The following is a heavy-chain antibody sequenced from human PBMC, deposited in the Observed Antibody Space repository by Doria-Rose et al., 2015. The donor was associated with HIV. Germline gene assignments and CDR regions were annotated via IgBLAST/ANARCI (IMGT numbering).Heavy chain of an antibody. D-gene: IGHD6-13*01. J-gene: IGHJ4*02. CDR3: ARIKSSRWYHKYYFDF. CDR2: IFSDDER. Sequence: QVTLKESGPVLVKPTETLTLTCTVSGVSLSSPGMGVSWTRQPPGKALEWLANIFSDDERSYKTSLKSRLTISRGTSKSQVVLTMTDMYPVDTATYYCARIKSSRWYHKYYFDFWGQGTLVIVSA. CDR1: GVSLSSPGMG. V-gene: IGHV2-26*01.